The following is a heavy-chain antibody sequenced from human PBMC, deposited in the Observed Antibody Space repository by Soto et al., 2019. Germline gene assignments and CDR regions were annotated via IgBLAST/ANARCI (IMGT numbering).Heavy chain of an antibody. D-gene: IGHD5-18*01. Sequence: SETLSLTCTVSGGSISSYYWSWIRQPPGKGLEWIGYIYYSGSTNYNPSLQSRVTISVDTSKNQFSLKLSSVTAADTAVYYCALTARVTSKKVGWFDPWGQGTLVTVSS. V-gene: IGHV4-59*01. CDR2: IYYSGST. CDR1: GGSISSYY. J-gene: IGHJ5*02. CDR3: ALTARVTSKKVGWFDP.